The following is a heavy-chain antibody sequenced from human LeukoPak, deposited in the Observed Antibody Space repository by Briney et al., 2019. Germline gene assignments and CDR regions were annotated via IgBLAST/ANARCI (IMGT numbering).Heavy chain of an antibody. J-gene: IGHJ4*02. CDR1: GFTLSDWW. Sequence: GGSLRLSCAASGFTLSDWWMSWVRQASGKGLEWGANIKEDGSVKSYVGSVKGRFTISRDNAKKSLYLQMSSLRAEDTAVYYCARRNNFDYWGQGTLVTVSS. V-gene: IGHV3-7*01. D-gene: IGHD2/OR15-2a*01. CDR3: ARRNNFDY. CDR2: IKEDGSVK.